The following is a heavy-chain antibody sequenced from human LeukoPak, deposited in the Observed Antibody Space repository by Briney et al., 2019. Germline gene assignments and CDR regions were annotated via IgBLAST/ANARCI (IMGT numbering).Heavy chain of an antibody. CDR2: IYTSGST. V-gene: IGHV4-61*02. CDR3: ARANGYSGYDSHYYMDV. J-gene: IGHJ6*03. Sequence: PSETLSLTCTVSGGSISSSSYYWSWIRQPAGKGLEWIGRIYTSGSTNYNPSLKSRVTMSVDTSKNQFSLKLSSVTAADTAVYYCARANGYSGYDSHYYMDVWGKGTTVTISS. D-gene: IGHD5-12*01. CDR1: GGSISSSSYY.